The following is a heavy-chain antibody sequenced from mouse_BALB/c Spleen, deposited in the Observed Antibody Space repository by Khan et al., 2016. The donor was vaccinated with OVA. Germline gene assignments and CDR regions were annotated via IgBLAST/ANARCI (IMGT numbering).Heavy chain of an antibody. V-gene: IGHV1-7*01. CDR2: INPTSGYT. Sequence: QVQLKESGAERAKPGASVKMSCKASGYTFTTYWMHWVKQRPGQGLEWIGYINPTSGYTDYNEKFKDRATLSADKSSSTAYMQLSSLTSEGSAVYYCTRDRIDYWGQGTTLTVSA. J-gene: IGHJ2*01. CDR3: TRDRIDY. CDR1: GYTFTTYW.